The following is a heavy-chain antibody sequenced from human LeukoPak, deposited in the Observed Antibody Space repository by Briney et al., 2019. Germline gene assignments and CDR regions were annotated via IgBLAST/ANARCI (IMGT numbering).Heavy chain of an antibody. J-gene: IGHJ4*02. CDR3: AKRGVVIRVILVGFHKEAYYFDS. CDR1: GITLSNYG. D-gene: IGHD3-22*01. CDR2: ISDSGGRT. Sequence: PGGSLRLSCVVSGITLSNYGMSWVRQAPGKGLEWVAGISDSGGRTNYADSVKGRFTISRDSPKNTLYLQMNSLRAEDMAVYFCAKRGVVIRVILVGFHKEAYYFDSWGQGALVTVSS. V-gene: IGHV3-23*01.